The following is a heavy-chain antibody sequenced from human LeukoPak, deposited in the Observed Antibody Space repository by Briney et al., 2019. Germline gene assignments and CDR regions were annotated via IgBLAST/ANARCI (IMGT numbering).Heavy chain of an antibody. D-gene: IGHD6-6*01. V-gene: IGHV4-59*01. J-gene: IGHJ4*02. Sequence: SETLSLTCTVSGGSISSYYWSWIRQPPGKVLEWIGYIYYSGSTNYNPSLKSRVTISVDTSKNQFSLKLSSVTAADTAVYYCARAVSSRDPFDYWGQGTLVTVSS. CDR1: GGSISSYY. CDR2: IYYSGST. CDR3: ARAVSSRDPFDY.